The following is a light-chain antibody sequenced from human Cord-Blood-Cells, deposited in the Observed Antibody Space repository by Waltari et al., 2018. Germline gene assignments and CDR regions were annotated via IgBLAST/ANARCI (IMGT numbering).Light chain of an antibody. CDR3: QQYNNWPPYS. J-gene: IGKJ2*03. Sequence: EIVMTQSPAPLSVSPGERATLSCRASQSVSRHLAWYQQKPGQAPRLLIYGASTRATGIPARFSGSGSGTEFTLTISSLQSEDFAVYYCQQYNNWPPYSFGQGTKLEIK. V-gene: IGKV3-15*01. CDR2: GAS. CDR1: QSVSRH.